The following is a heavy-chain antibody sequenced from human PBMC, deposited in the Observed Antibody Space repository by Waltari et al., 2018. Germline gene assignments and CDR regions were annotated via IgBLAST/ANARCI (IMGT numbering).Heavy chain of an antibody. J-gene: IGHJ4*02. CDR1: GFTFSNYA. D-gene: IGHD6-13*01. V-gene: IGHV3-23*01. CDR3: TKWLTAAGTGWFDC. CDR2: ITSSGGST. Sequence: EVQLLESGGGLVQPGGSLRLPCAASGFTFSNYAMTWVRQAPGKGLEWVSGITSSGGSTYYAASVKGRFTISRDSSRNTLHLQMNSLRAEDTAIYYCTKWLTAAGTGWFDCWGQGTLVTVSS.